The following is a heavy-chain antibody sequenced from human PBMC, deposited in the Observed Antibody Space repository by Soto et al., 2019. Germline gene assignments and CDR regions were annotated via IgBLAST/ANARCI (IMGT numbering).Heavy chain of an antibody. V-gene: IGHV4-34*01. CDR1: GGSFSGYY. D-gene: IGHD4-17*01. Sequence: QVQLQQWGAGLLKPSETLSLTCAVYGGSFSGYYWSWIRQPPGKGLEWIREINHSGSTNYNPSLKSRVTISVDTSKNQFSLKLSSVTAADTAVYYCARGPTVRTGHIDYWGQGTLVTVSS. CDR2: INHSGST. CDR3: ARGPTVRTGHIDY. J-gene: IGHJ4*02.